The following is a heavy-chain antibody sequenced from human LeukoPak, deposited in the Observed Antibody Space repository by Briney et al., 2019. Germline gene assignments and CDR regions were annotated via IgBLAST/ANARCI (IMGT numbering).Heavy chain of an antibody. CDR2: IGESGDTT. Sequence: GGSLRLSCAASGFTFSSYAMSWVRQAPGKGLEWVSSIGESGDTTDYADSVKGRFTVSRDNSKNTLFLQMNSLRVEDTAVYYCAKQYLDTNWGQGTLVTVSS. CDR3: AKQYLDTN. CDR1: GFTFSSYA. J-gene: IGHJ4*02. D-gene: IGHD5-18*01. V-gene: IGHV3-23*01.